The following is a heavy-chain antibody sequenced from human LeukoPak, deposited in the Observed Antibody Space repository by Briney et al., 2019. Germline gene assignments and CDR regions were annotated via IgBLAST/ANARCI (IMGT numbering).Heavy chain of an antibody. V-gene: IGHV4-34*01. CDR3: ARDRGTYYYFDY. CDR1: GGSFSGYY. J-gene: IGHJ4*02. Sequence: PSETLSLTCAVYGGSFSGYYWSWIRQPPGKGLEWIGEINHSGSTNYNPLLKSRVTISVDTSKNQFSLKLSSVTAADTAVYYCARDRGTYYYFDYWGQGTLVTVSS. D-gene: IGHD3-10*01. CDR2: INHSGST.